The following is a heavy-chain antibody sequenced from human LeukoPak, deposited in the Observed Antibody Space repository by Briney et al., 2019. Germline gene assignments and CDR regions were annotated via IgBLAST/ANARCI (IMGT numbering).Heavy chain of an antibody. V-gene: IGHV4-59*01. CDR3: ARLRQGKWFDP. Sequence: PSETLSLTCTVSGGSISSYYWSWIRQPLGKGLEWIGYIYYSGSTNYNPSLKSRVTISVDTSKNQFSLKLSSVTAADTAVYYCARLRQGKWFDPWGQGTLVTVSS. D-gene: IGHD3-10*01. CDR1: GGSISSYY. CDR2: IYYSGST. J-gene: IGHJ5*02.